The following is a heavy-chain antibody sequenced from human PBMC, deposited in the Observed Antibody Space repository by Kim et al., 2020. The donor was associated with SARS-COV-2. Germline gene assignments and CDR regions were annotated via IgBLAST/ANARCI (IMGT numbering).Heavy chain of an antibody. Sequence: GGSLRLSCAASGFTFDDYAMHWVRQAPGKGLEWVSLISGDGGSTYYADSVKGRFTISRDNSKNSLYLQMNSLRTEDTALYYCAKDLDYYDSSGYYRFGAFDIWGQGTMVTVSS. CDR3: AKDLDYYDSSGYYRFGAFDI. CDR2: ISGDGGST. V-gene: IGHV3-43*02. D-gene: IGHD3-22*01. CDR1: GFTFDDYA. J-gene: IGHJ3*02.